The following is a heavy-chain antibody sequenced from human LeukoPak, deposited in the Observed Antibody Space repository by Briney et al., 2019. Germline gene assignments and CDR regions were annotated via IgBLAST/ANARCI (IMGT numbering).Heavy chain of an antibody. Sequence: GGSLRLSCAASGFTFSSYAMSWVRQAPGKGLEWVSAISGSGGSTYYADSVKGRFTISRDNAKNTLYLQMNSLRADDTSVYYCTGGGTISSWFDPWGQGTPVTVSA. D-gene: IGHD3-3*01. V-gene: IGHV3-23*01. CDR1: GFTFSSYA. CDR2: ISGSGGST. J-gene: IGHJ5*02. CDR3: TGGGTISSWFDP.